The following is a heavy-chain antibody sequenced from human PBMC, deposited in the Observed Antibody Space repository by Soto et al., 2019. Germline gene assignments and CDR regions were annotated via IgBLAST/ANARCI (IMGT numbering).Heavy chain of an antibody. V-gene: IGHV3-7*05. J-gene: IGHJ4*02. Sequence: GGSLRLSCVASGFTFSSYWMTWVRQAPGKGLEWVANIKGDGSENYYADSVKGRFALSRDNANNSLSLQMNSLRAEDTAVYYCARESYDILSGYASDYWGQGALVTSPQ. CDR3: ARESYDILSGYASDY. CDR2: IKGDGSEN. D-gene: IGHD3-9*01. CDR1: GFTFSSYW.